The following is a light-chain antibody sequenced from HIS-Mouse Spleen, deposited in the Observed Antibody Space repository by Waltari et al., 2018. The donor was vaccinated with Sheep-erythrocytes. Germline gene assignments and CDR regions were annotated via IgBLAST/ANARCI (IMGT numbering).Light chain of an antibody. V-gene: IGLV1-40*01. Sequence: QSVLTQPPSVSGAPGQRVTISCTGTSPNIGAGYVVPWYQQLPGTAPKLLIYGNSNRPSGVPDRFSGSKSGTSASLAITGLQAEDEADYYCQSYDSSLSAVVFGGGTKLTVL. CDR2: GNS. CDR1: SPNIGAGYV. CDR3: QSYDSSLSAVV. J-gene: IGLJ2*01.